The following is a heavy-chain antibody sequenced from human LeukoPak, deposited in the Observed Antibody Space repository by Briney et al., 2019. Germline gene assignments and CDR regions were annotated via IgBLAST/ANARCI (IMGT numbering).Heavy chain of an antibody. CDR2: MNPNSGNT. Sequence: ASVKVSCKASGYTFTSYDINWVRQATGQGLEWMGWMNPNSGNTGYAQKFQGRVTMTRNTSISTAYMELSSLRSEDTAVYYCARGDSFHDAFDIWGQGTMVTVSS. CDR1: GYTFTSYD. D-gene: IGHD3-9*01. V-gene: IGHV1-8*01. J-gene: IGHJ3*02. CDR3: ARGDSFHDAFDI.